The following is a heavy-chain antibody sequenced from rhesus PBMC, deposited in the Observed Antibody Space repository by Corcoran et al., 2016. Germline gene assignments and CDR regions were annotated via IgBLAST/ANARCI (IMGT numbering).Heavy chain of an antibody. J-gene: IGHJ6*01. CDR2: INSGGGST. Sequence: EVQLVESGGGLAKPGGSLRLSCAASGFTFSSYWMNWVRQAPGKGLEWVSGINSGGGSTYYADSVTGRVSMFRDNSKNTLSLQMNSLRAEDTAVYYCAIGRSGTTSGLDSWGQGVVVTVSS. D-gene: IGHD1-26*01. CDR1: GFTFSSYW. V-gene: IGHV3S25*01. CDR3: AIGRSGTTSGLDS.